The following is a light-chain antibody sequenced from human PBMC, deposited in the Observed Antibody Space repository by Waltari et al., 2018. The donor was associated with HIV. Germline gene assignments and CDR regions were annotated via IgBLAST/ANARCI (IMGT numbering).Light chain of an antibody. V-gene: IGLV2-14*01. CDR3: SSYTSTYV. Sequence: QSALTQPASVSGSPGQSITIPCTGTISDVGGYNHVSWYQQHPGKAPKLMIYDVSNRPSGVSNRFSGSKSGNTASLTISGLQAEDEADYYCSSYTSTYVFGTGTKVTVL. CDR1: ISDVGGYNH. CDR2: DVS. J-gene: IGLJ1*01.